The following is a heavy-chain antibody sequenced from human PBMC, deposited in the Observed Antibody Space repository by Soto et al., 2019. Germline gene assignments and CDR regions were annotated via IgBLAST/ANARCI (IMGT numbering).Heavy chain of an antibody. D-gene: IGHD5-12*01. CDR2: VSTNGGTS. Sequence: AGSLRLSGSASGFTFSIYAMHWVRQAPGKGLEYVSAVSTNGGTSYYADSVKGRFTISRDNSRNTLYLQMNSLRPEDTAVYYCVKDRAPRDGYKTQPGSWGLGTLVTVLL. V-gene: IGHV3-64D*06. CDR1: GFTFSIYA. J-gene: IGHJ5*02. CDR3: VKDRAPRDGYKTQPGS.